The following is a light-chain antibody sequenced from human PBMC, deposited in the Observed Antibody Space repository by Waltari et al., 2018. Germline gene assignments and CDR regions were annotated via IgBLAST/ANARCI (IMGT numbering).Light chain of an antibody. CDR1: SGINVGTYR. CDR2: YKSDSDK. Sequence: QAVLTQPASLSASPGASASLTCTLRSGINVGTYRIYWYQQKPGSPPQYLLRYKSDSDKQQGSGVPSLFSGSKADSANAGILLISGLQSEDEADYYCMIWHSSAVVFGGGTKLTVL. CDR3: MIWHSSAVV. V-gene: IGLV5-45*01. J-gene: IGLJ2*01.